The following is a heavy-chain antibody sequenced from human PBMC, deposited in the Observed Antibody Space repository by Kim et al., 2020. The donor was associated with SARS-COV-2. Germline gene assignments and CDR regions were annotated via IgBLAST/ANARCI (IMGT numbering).Heavy chain of an antibody. CDR2: ST. CDR3: ARGRPGLSFDF. J-gene: IGHJ4*02. V-gene: IGHV4-31*02. Sequence: STYYIPSLKSRLTLLLDTAKNQFSLNRNSVTAAGTAVYYCARGRPGLSFDFWGQGTLVTVSS.